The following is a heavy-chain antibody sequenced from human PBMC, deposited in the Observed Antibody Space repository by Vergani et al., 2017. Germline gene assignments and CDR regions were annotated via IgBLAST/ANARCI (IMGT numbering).Heavy chain of an antibody. D-gene: IGHD2-2*01. CDR3: ARDWSSTRGWDNCFDP. J-gene: IGHJ5*02. Sequence: QVQLQESGPGLVKPSQTLSLTCTVSGGSISSGNYYWSWIRQPAGKGLEWIGRIYTSGSTNYNPSLKSRVTMSVDTSKNQFSLKLSSVTAADTAVYDCARDWSSTRGWDNCFDPWDRGTLVIVSS. CDR1: GGSISSGNYY. V-gene: IGHV4-61*02. CDR2: IYTSGST.